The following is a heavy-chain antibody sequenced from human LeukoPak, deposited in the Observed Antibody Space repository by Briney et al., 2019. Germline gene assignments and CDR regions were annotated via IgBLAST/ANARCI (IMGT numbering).Heavy chain of an antibody. CDR3: ARYPMTYCSSSSCTDY. D-gene: IGHD2-2*01. V-gene: IGHV4-39*07. CDR1: GGSISSSSHY. CDR2: INYSGST. Sequence: SETLSLTCTVSGGSISSSSHYWSWIRQPPGKGLEWIASINYSGSTNYNPSLKSRVTIPVDTSKNQFSLKLSSVTAADTAVYYCARYPMTYCSSSSCTDYWGQGTLVTVSS. J-gene: IGHJ4*02.